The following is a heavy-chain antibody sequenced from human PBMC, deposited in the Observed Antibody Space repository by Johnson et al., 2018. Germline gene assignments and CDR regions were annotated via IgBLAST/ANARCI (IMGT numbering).Heavy chain of an antibody. J-gene: IGHJ6*02. Sequence: QVQLQESGPGLVKPSETLSLKCTVSGGSISSDYWSWIRQPPGKGLEWLGSIYYAGSATYNPSPRSRVTISVATSTNQFSLRLSSVTAADTAVYYCARETAAGRVPYYFYYGMDVWGQGTAVTVSS. CDR2: IYYAGSA. CDR1: GGSISSDY. V-gene: IGHV4-59*01. D-gene: IGHD6-13*01. CDR3: ARETAAGRVPYYFYYGMDV.